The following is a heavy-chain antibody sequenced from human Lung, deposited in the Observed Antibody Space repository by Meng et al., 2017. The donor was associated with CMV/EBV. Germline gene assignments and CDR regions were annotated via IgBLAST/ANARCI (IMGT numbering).Heavy chain of an antibody. CDR3: ARSRAAWDWVDP. CDR1: GGSISTHY. J-gene: IGHJ5*02. Sequence: SXTLSLXCIVSGGSISTHYWSWIRQPPGKGLEWIGYVFYNGNANYNPSLTSRVTISVDTSKNQFSLKLNSVTAADTAVYYCARSRAAWDWVDPRGQGPLVTVSS. D-gene: IGHD6-13*01. V-gene: IGHV4-59*11. CDR2: VFYNGNA.